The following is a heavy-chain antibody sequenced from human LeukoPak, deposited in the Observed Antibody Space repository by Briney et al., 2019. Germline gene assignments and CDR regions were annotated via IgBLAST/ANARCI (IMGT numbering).Heavy chain of an antibody. CDR3: ARHIEAAVYHFDY. Sequence: PKASVKVSCKASGYTFTEYYLHWVRQAPGQGLEGTGWINPKRGGTIYAQKFQGRVTMIRDTSISTAYIQLSRLRPDDSAVYYCARHIEAAVYHFDYWRQGALLTVSS. V-gene: IGHV1-2*02. CDR2: INPKRGGT. CDR1: GYTFTEYY. J-gene: IGHJ4*02. D-gene: IGHD6-13*01.